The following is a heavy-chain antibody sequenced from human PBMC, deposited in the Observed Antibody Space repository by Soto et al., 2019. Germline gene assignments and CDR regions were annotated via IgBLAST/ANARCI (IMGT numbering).Heavy chain of an antibody. CDR2: IWYDGSNK. CDR3: AREYRVVVVPAATRKGWFDP. V-gene: IGHV3-33*01. CDR1: GFTFSSYG. D-gene: IGHD2-2*01. J-gene: IGHJ5*02. Sequence: QVQLVESGGGVVQPGRSLRLSCAASGFTFSSYGMHWVRQAPGKGLEWVAVIWYDGSNKYYADSMKGRFTISRDNSKNTLYLQMNSLRAEDTAVYYCAREYRVVVVPAATRKGWFDPWGQGTLVTVSS.